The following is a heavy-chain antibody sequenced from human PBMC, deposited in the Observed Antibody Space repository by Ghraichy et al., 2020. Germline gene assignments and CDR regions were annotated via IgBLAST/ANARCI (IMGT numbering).Heavy chain of an antibody. Sequence: LSLTCIVSGGSISSSSHYWGWIRQPPGKGLELIGSIYHNGNTHYNPSLKSRVTISVDTSKNQFSLKLNSVTAADTAVYYCARISDSSDYNWFDPWGQGTLVTVSS. J-gene: IGHJ5*02. CDR3: ARISDSSDYNWFDP. CDR2: IYHNGNT. V-gene: IGHV4-39*01. CDR1: GGSISSSSHY. D-gene: IGHD3-22*01.